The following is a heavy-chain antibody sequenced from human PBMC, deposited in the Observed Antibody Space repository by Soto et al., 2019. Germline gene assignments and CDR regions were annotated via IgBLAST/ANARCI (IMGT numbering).Heavy chain of an antibody. V-gene: IGHV3-30-3*01. CDR1: GFTFSSYA. CDR2: ISYDGSNK. CDR3: ARDPVAYCGGDCRTFDY. Sequence: QVQLVESGGGVVQPGRSLRLSCAASGFTFSSYAMHWVLQAPGKGLECVAVISYDGSNKYYADSVKGRFTISRDNSKKTLYLQMNSLRAEDTAVYYCARDPVAYCGGDCRTFDYWGQGTLVTVSA. J-gene: IGHJ4*02. D-gene: IGHD2-21*02.